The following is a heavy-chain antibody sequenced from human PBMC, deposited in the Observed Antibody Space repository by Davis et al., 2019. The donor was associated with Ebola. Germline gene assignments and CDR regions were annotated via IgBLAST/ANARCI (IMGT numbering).Heavy chain of an antibody. J-gene: IGHJ4*02. CDR1: GFTFSYYG. CDR3: AREYSSSSFHFDY. D-gene: IGHD6-6*01. V-gene: IGHV3-30*02. Sequence: PGGSLRLSCTASGFTFSYYGMNWVRQAPGKGLEWVAFIRFDGSNEYYSDSVKGRFTISRDNPENTLYLQMNSLRAEDTAVYYCAREYSSSSFHFDYWGQGTLVTVSS. CDR2: IRFDGSNE.